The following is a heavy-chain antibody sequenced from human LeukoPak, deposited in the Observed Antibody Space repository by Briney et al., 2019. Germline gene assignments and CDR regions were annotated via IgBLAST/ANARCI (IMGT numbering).Heavy chain of an antibody. CDR3: ARDPAGAGSGTYYNFLDY. CDR2: INQDGSEK. D-gene: IGHD3-10*01. Sequence: GGSLRLSCAASGFTFSNYWMSWVRQAPGKGLEWVANINQDGSEKYYVDSVKGRFTISRDNAKNSLYLQMNSLRAEDTAVYYCARDPAGAGSGTYYNFLDYWGQGTLVTVSS. CDR1: GFTFSNYW. V-gene: IGHV3-7*04. J-gene: IGHJ4*02.